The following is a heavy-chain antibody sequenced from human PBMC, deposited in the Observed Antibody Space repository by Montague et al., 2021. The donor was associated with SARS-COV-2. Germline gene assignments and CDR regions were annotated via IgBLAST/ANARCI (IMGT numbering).Heavy chain of an antibody. CDR3: ARTVVVRAAMSRYYGMDV. V-gene: IGHV4-61*02. CDR1: GGSISSGSYY. Sequence: TLSLTCAVSGGSISSGSYYWSWIRQPAGKGLEWIGRIYISGSTNYNPSLKSRVTMSVDTSKNQFSLKLSSVTAADTAVYYCARTVVVRAAMSRYYGMDVWGQGTSVTVSS. J-gene: IGHJ6*02. CDR2: IYISGST. D-gene: IGHD2-2*01.